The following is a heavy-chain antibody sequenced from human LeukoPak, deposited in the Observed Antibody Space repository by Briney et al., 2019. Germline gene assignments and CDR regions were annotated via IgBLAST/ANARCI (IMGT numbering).Heavy chain of an antibody. J-gene: IGHJ4*02. Sequence: GESLKISCKGSGYSFTTYWIGWVRQMPGKGLEWMGVTHPGDSDTRYSPSFQGQVTISADKSINTAYLQWSSLEASDTAMYYCARGGDIVIVPAAPPRDWGQGTQVTVSS. V-gene: IGHV5-51*01. D-gene: IGHD2-2*01. CDR1: GYSFTTYW. CDR3: ARGGDIVIVPAAPPRD. CDR2: THPGDSDT.